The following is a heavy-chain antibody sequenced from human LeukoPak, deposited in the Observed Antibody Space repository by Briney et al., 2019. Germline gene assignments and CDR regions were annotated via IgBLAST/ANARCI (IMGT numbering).Heavy chain of an antibody. CDR3: ARDRRLHH. CDR1: GFTFSSYE. CDR2: IGSSGTTI. V-gene: IGHV3-48*03. J-gene: IGHJ1*01. Sequence: PGGSLRLSCAASGFTFSSYEMNWVRQAPGKGLEWVSYIGSSGTTIDYADSVKGRFTISRDNAKDSLYLQMDSLRADDTAVYYCARDRRLHHWGQGTLVTVSS.